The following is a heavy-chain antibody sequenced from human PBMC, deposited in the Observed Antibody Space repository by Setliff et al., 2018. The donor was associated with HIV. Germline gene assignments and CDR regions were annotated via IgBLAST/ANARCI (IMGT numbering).Heavy chain of an antibody. J-gene: IGHJ6*03. V-gene: IGHV4-38-2*01. Sequence: SETLSLTCAVSGYSISTAYYWGWIRQPPGKGLEWIGSIYYSGSAYYNPSFKSRVTLSVDTSENQFSLKLTSVTAADTAVYYCAGEAWTSYRSSSGYYYYYMDVWGKGTTVTVSS. D-gene: IGHD6-6*01. CDR3: AGEAWTSYRSSSGYYYYYMDV. CDR2: IYYSGSA. CDR1: GYSISTAYY.